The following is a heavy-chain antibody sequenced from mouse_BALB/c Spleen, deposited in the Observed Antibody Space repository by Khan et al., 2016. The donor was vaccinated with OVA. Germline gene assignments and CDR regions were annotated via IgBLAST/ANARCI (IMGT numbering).Heavy chain of an antibody. V-gene: IGHV1-4*01. Sequence: QVQLQQSGAELARPGASVKMSCKASGYTFTSYTIHWIKLRPGQGLEWIGYINPNNGYTNYNQKFKDKATLTADNSSTTVYMQLSSLKTDDSAVYNSVRDGAYYRNDGWFAYWGQGTLVTVSA. D-gene: IGHD2-14*01. CDR3: VRDGAYYRNDGWFAY. CDR2: INPNNGYT. CDR1: GYTFTSYT. J-gene: IGHJ3*01.